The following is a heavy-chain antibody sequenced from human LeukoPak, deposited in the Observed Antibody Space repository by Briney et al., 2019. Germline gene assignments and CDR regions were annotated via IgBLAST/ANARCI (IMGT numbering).Heavy chain of an antibody. V-gene: IGHV3-30*04. CDR2: ISYDGSNK. D-gene: IGHD5-18*01. CDR3: ARDRGYSYGPADY. CDR1: GFTFSSYA. J-gene: IGHJ4*02. Sequence: PGGSPRLSCAASGFTFSSYAMHWVRQAPGKGLEWVAVISYDGSNKYYADSVKGRFTISRDNSKNTLYLQMNTLRAEDTAVYYCARDRGYSYGPADYWGQGTLVTVSS.